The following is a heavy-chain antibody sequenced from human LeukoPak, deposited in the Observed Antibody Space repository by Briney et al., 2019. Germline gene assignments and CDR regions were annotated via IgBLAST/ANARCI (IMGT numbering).Heavy chain of an antibody. D-gene: IGHD3-10*02. CDR1: GFTFSSYS. J-gene: IGHJ6*04. V-gene: IGHV3-48*04. CDR2: ISSSGSTI. Sequence: GRSLRLSCTASGFTFSSYSMNWVRQAPGKGLEWVSYISSSGSTIYYADSVKGRFTISRDNAKNSLYLQMNSLRAEDTAVYYCAELGITMIGGVWGKGTTVTISS. CDR3: AELGITMIGGV.